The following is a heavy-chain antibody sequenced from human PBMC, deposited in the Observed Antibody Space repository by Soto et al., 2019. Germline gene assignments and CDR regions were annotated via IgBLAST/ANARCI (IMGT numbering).Heavy chain of an antibody. CDR1: GFTFRSYG. Sequence: GGSLRLSCAASGFTFRSYGMHWVRQAPGKGLEWVAVISYDGTNKHYADSVRGRFTISRDNSKNTLYLQMDSLRAEDTAEYYCATDDSSGYNPHYSDYWGQGTLVTVSS. CDR3: ATDDSSGYNPHYSDY. CDR2: ISYDGTNK. D-gene: IGHD3-22*01. V-gene: IGHV3-30*03. J-gene: IGHJ4*02.